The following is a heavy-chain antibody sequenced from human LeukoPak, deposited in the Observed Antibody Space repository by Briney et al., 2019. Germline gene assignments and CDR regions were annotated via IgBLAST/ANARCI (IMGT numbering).Heavy chain of an antibody. J-gene: IGHJ3*02. CDR1: GFTVSNHY. CDR3: ARDGGWPGYFDI. V-gene: IGHV3-53*01. D-gene: IGHD3-16*01. CDR2: IFSGGNT. Sequence: GGSLRLSCGASGFTVSNHYMSWVRQAPGEGLEWVPVIFSGGNTYYTDSVKGRFTISRDNSKNTLYLQMNRLRAEDTAVYYCARDGGWPGYFDIWGQGTMVTVSS.